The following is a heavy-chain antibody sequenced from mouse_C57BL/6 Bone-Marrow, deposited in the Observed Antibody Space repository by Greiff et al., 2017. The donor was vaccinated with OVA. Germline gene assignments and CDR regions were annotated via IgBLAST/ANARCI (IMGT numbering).Heavy chain of an antibody. CDR1: GYAFSSSW. CDR3: ARYYDGCFDY. V-gene: IGHV1-82*01. J-gene: IGHJ2*01. Sequence: QVQLKESGPELVKPGASVKISCKASGYAFSSSWMNWVKQRPGKGLEWIGRIYPGDGDTNYNGKFKGKATLTADKSSSTAYMQLSSLTSEDSAVYFCARYYDGCFDYWGQGTTLTVSS. D-gene: IGHD2-3*01. CDR2: IYPGDGDT.